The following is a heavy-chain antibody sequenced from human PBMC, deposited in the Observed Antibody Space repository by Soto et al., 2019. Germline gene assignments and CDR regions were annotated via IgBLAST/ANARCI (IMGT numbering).Heavy chain of an antibody. J-gene: IGHJ4*02. CDR2: IHHSGRT. V-gene: IGHV4-4*02. Sequence: QVQLQESGPGLVKPSGTLSLTCAVSGDSISSDKWWSWVRQPPGKGLGWIGEIHHSGRTNYNPSLKSRVTMLVEKSKNQVSLELSSMTAADTAVYYCARGGDWQFDYWGQGTLVTVSS. CDR1: GDSISSDKW. D-gene: IGHD2-21*02. CDR3: ARGGDWQFDY.